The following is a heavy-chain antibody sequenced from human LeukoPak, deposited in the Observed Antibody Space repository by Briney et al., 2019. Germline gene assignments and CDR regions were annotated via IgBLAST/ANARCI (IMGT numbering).Heavy chain of an antibody. CDR1: GFSFSDHY. V-gene: IGHV4-59*11. Sequence: GSLRLSCAASGFSFSDHYMDWVRQAPGKGLEWVGYIYYSGSTNYNPSLKSRLTISVDTSKSQFSLKLSSVTAADTAVYYCASGSRDGHARLDYWGQGTLVTVSS. CDR3: ASGSRDGHARLDY. CDR2: IYYSGST. J-gene: IGHJ4*02. D-gene: IGHD5-24*01.